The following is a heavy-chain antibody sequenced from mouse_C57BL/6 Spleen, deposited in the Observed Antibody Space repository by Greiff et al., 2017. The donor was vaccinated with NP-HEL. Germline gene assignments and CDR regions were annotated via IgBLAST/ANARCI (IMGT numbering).Heavy chain of an antibody. CDR1: GYTFTDYY. V-gene: IGHV1-19*01. CDR2: INPYNGGT. Sequence: VQLQQSGPVLVKPGASVKMSCKASGYTFTDYYMNWVKQSHGKSLEWIGVINPYNGGTSYNQKFKGKATLTVDKSSSTAYMVLNSLTSEDSAVYYCARGGAFYAMDYWGQGTSVTVSS. CDR3: ARGGAFYAMDY. J-gene: IGHJ4*01.